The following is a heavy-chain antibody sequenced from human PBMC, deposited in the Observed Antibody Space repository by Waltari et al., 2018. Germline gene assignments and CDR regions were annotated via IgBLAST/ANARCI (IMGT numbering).Heavy chain of an antibody. Sequence: QLQLQESGPGLVKPSETLSLPCTVSGGSISSSSYYWGWIRHPPGKGLEWIGSIYYSGSTYYNPSLKSRVTISVDTSKNQFSLKLSSVTAADTAVYYCARRYYDSSGYYYGIGNFDYWGQGTLVTVSS. CDR1: GGSISSSSYY. CDR3: ARRYYDSSGYYYGIGNFDY. CDR2: IYYSGST. J-gene: IGHJ4*02. D-gene: IGHD3-22*01. V-gene: IGHV4-39*01.